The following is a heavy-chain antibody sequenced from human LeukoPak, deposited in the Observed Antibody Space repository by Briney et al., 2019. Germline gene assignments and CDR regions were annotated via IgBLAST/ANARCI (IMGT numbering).Heavy chain of an antibody. D-gene: IGHD3-22*01. CDR3: ARVDIADSSGYKIDY. CDR2: INPSGGST. CDR1: GYTFTSYY. V-gene: IGHV1-46*01. Sequence: ASVKVSCKASGYTFTSYYMHWVRQAPGQGLEWMGIINPSGGSTSYAQKFQGRVTMTRDTSTSTVYMELSGLRSEDTAVYYCARVDIADSSGYKIDYWGQGTLVTVSS. J-gene: IGHJ4*02.